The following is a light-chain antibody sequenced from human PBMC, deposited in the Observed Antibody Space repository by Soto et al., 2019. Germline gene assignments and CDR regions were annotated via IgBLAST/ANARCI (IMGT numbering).Light chain of an antibody. CDR3: QASYTTLSGYV. V-gene: IGLV1-40*01. CDR2: ANN. J-gene: IGLJ1*01. CDR1: SSDIGAGSY. Sequence: QSVLTQPPSVSGAPGQRVTISCTGSSSDIGAGSYVHWYQQLPGTAPKLLIFANNIRPSGVPDRFSGSKSGTSASLAITGLQEEDEADDYCQASYTTLSGYVFGTGTKLTVL.